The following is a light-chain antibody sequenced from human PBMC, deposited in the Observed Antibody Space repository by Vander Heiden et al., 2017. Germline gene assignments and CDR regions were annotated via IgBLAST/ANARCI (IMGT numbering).Light chain of an antibody. V-gene: IGKV3-15*01. Sequence: EIVMTQSPATLSLSPGERATLSCRASQSVRSNLAWYQQKPGQAPRLLIYGASIRATGIPGRFSGSGSGTEITLTISSLQSEDFVVYYCQHYHDWPRTFGQGTKVEIK. CDR2: GAS. CDR1: QSVRSN. CDR3: QHYHDWPRT. J-gene: IGKJ1*01.